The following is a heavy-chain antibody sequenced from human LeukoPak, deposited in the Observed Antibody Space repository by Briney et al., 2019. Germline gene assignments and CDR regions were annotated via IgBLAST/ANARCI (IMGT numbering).Heavy chain of an antibody. CDR3: ARVPRSTRIPIFR. Sequence: GGSLRLSCAASGFTFSSYWMSWVRQAPGKGLEWVANIKQDGSDKYYVDSVKGRFTISRDNAKNSLYLQMNSLRAEDTAVYYCARVPRSTRIPIFRWGQGTLVTVSS. D-gene: IGHD3-3*01. J-gene: IGHJ4*02. CDR1: GFTFSSYW. CDR2: IKQDGSDK. V-gene: IGHV3-7*02.